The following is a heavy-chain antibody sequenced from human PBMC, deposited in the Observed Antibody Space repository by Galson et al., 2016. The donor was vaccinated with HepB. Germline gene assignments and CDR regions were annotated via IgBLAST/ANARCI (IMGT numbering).Heavy chain of an antibody. CDR2: MSYDGRRI. CDR3: ARAERWRAAGGSFQLDC. D-gene: IGHD6-13*01. V-gene: IGHV3-30*04. Sequence: SLRLSCAASGFSFRNCAMHWVRQAPGKGLEWVAVMSYDGRRIYYADSVKGRLTISRDNSKNTLFLQMNSLRPDDTAVYYCARAERWRAAGGSFQLDCGGRGTRLTVSS. CDR1: GFSFRNCA. J-gene: IGHJ4*02.